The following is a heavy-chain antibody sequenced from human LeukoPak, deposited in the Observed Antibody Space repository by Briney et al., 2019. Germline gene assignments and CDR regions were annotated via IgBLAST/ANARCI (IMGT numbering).Heavy chain of an antibody. Sequence: SETLSLTCTVSGGSISSGSYYWSWIRQPAGKGLEWIGRIYTSGSTNYNPSLKSRVTISIDTSKNQFSLKLSSMTAADTAVYYCARVVAIFGVGPRGGYYYYMDVWGKGTTVTVSS. CDR1: GGSISSGSYY. J-gene: IGHJ6*03. CDR2: IYTSGST. D-gene: IGHD3-3*01. V-gene: IGHV4-61*02. CDR3: ARVVAIFGVGPRGGYYYYMDV.